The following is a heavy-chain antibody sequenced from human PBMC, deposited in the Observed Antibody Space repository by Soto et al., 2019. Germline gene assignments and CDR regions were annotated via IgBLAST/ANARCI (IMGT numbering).Heavy chain of an antibody. CDR3: ATQRTSVVTQAYFDA. CDR1: GDSISSRSYY. J-gene: IGHJ4*02. CDR2: IYYSGST. Sequence: KPSETLSLTCTVTGDSISSRSYYWGWIRQPPGKGLEWIGSIYYSGSTYNNPSLRSRVSMSIDTSKDQFSLKLKSVTAADTALYFCATQRTSVVTQAYFDAWGQGSLVTVSS. V-gene: IGHV4-39*01. D-gene: IGHD2-21*02.